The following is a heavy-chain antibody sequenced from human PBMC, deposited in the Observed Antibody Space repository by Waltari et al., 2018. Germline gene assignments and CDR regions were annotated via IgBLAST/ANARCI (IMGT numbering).Heavy chain of an antibody. CDR3: AMDYCARTYCHGMDL. CDR2: ISDNERNL. J-gene: IGHJ6*02. V-gene: IGHV3-30*04. D-gene: IGHD3-22*01. CDR1: DFTFSSSA. Sequence: QVRLMESGGGVVQPGSSLRLSRVASDFTFSSSAMHWVRQAPGRGLEGGAGISDNERNLYDVYSVMGRFTISGDTSDKMVYLQMKCLSGEDTALYYCAMDYCARTYCHGMDLWGQGTTVTVSS.